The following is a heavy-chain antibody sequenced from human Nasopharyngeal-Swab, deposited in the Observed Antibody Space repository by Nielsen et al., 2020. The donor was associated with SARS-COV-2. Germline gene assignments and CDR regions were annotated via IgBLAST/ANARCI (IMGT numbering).Heavy chain of an antibody. CDR1: GFTVSSNY. CDR3: AREEVLSDAFDI. CDR2: IFPGGTI. V-gene: IGHV3-53*05. J-gene: IGHJ3*02. Sequence: GESLKISCAASGFTVSSNYMSWIRQAPGKGLERVSVIFPGGTIFYADSVRGRFTISRDNSKNTLYLQMSSLRYEDTAVYYCAREEVLSDAFDIWGQGTMVTVSS. D-gene: IGHD2-8*01.